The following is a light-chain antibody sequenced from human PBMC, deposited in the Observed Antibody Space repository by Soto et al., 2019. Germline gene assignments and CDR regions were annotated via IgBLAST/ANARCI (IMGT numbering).Light chain of an antibody. Sequence: EIVMTQSPATLSVSPGEGATLSCRASQSVSSDLAWYQQKPGQAPRLLIYGASTRATGFSARFSGSGSGTEFTLTISSLQSEDLAGYYCQQFNYWPWTFGQGTKLKIK. J-gene: IGKJ1*01. CDR3: QQFNYWPWT. CDR1: QSVSSD. V-gene: IGKV3-15*01. CDR2: GAS.